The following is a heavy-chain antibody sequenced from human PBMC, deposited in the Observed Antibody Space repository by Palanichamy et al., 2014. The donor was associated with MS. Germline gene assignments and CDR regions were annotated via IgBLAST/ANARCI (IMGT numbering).Heavy chain of an antibody. J-gene: IGHJ4*02. CDR2: FYNTGNT. CDR3: ARRWHCTSANCHPL. D-gene: IGHD2-8*02. V-gene: IGHV4-39*01. CDR1: GGSVSSSGDY. Sequence: QLHLQESGPGLVKPSETLSLTCTVSGGSVSSSGDYWVWIRQPPGKGLEWVGSFYNTGNTHYNPSLESRVTISADTSKNQFSLKLSSVTAADTAVYYCARRWHCTSANCHPLWGQGTLVTVSS.